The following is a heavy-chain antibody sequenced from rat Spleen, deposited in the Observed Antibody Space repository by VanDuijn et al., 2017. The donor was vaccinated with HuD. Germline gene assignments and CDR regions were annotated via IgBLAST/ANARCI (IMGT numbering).Heavy chain of an antibody. CDR3: TTDNTMGTLYYVMDA. D-gene: IGHD1-7*01. CDR1: GFTFSDYN. Sequence: EVQLVGSGGGLVQPGNSLKLSCAASGFTFSDYNMAWVRQAPKKGLEWVATISYDGSSTYYRDSVKGRFTISRDNAKSTLYLQMDSLRSEDTATYYCTTDNTMGTLYYVMDAWGQGASVTVSS. J-gene: IGHJ4*01. CDR2: ISYDGSST. V-gene: IGHV5-7*01.